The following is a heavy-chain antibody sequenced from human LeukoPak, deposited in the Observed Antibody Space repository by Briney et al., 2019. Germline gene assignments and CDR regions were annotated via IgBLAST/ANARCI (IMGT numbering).Heavy chain of an antibody. V-gene: IGHV3-33*01. J-gene: IGHJ4*02. Sequence: HPGRSLRLSCAASGFTFSSYGMHWVRQAPGKGLEWVAVIWYDGSHKYYADSVKGRFTISRDNSKNTLHLQMNSLRAEDRAVYYCARDLLLWFGELSGDSDYWGQGTLVTVSS. CDR2: IWYDGSHK. D-gene: IGHD3-10*01. CDR1: GFTFSSYG. CDR3: ARDLLLWFGELSGDSDY.